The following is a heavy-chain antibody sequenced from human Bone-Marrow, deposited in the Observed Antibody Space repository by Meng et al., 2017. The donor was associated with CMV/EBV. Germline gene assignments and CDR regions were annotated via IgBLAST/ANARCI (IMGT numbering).Heavy chain of an antibody. CDR3: ARGLIDSYGPSYYFDY. V-gene: IGHV1-8*01. CDR2: MNPNSGNT. CDR1: GYTFTSYD. Sequence: ASVKVSCKASGYTFTSYDINWVRQATGQGLEWMGWMNPNSGNTGYAQKFQGRVTTTRNTSISTAYMELSSLRSEDTAVYYCARGLIDSYGPSYYFDYWGQGTLVTVSS. J-gene: IGHJ4*02. D-gene: IGHD5-18*01.